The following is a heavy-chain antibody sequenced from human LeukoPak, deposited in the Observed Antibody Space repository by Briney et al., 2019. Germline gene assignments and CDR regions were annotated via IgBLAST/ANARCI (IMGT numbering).Heavy chain of an antibody. J-gene: IGHJ4*02. V-gene: IGHV3-9*01. D-gene: IGHD6-19*01. CDR1: GFTFDDYA. CDR3: AKEAVAGTWAREYFDY. Sequence: GGSLRLSCAASGFTFDDYAMHWVRQAPGKGLEWVSGISWNSGSIGYADSVKGRFTISRDNAKNSLYLQMNSLRAEDTALYYCAKEAVAGTWAREYFDYWGQGTLVTVSS. CDR2: ISWNSGSI.